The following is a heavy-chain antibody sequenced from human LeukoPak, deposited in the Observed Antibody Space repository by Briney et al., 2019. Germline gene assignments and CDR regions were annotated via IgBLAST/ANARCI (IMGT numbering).Heavy chain of an antibody. D-gene: IGHD4-23*01. V-gene: IGHV4-38-2*01. CDR3: ARGYGGLYHFDY. Sequence: SETLSLTCAVSGYSISSGYYWGWIRQPPGKGLEWIGSIYHSGSTYYNPSLKSRVTISVDTSKNQFSLKLSSVTAADTAVYYCARGYGGLYHFDYWGQGTLVTVSS. CDR2: IYHSGST. CDR1: GYSISSGYY. J-gene: IGHJ4*02.